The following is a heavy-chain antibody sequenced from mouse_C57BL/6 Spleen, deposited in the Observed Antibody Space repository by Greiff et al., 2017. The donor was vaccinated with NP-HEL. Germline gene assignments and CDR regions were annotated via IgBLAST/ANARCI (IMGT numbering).Heavy chain of an antibody. Sequence: QVQLQQPGAELVRPGSSVKLSCKASGYTFTSYWMHWVKQSPIQGLEWIGNIDPSDSETHYNQKFKDKATLTVDKSSSTAYMQLSSLTSEDSAVYYCARARYYGSSYYFDYWGQGTTLTVSS. CDR1: GYTFTSYW. J-gene: IGHJ2*01. CDR3: ARARYYGSSYYFDY. D-gene: IGHD1-1*01. V-gene: IGHV1-52*01. CDR2: IDPSDSET.